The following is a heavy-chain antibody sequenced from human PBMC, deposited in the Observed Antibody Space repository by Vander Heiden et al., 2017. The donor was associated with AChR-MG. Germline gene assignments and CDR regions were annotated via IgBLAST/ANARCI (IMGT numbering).Heavy chain of an antibody. CDR3: ANSGRVTMVRGIEGAFDI. CDR2: IYHSGST. D-gene: IGHD3-10*01. V-gene: IGHV4-4*02. CDR1: GGSISRSTW. Sequence: QVQLPESGPELVKPSGTPSLTFAVPGGSISRSTWWRWVTQPPRKARGWSWVRQPPGKGLEWIGEIYHSGSTNYNPSLKSRVTISVDKSKNQFSLKLSSVTAADTAVYYCANSGRVTMVRGIEGAFDIWGQGTMVTVSS. J-gene: IGHJ3*02.